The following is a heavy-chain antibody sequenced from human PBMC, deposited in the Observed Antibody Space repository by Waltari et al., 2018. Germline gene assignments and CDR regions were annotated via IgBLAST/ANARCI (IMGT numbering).Heavy chain of an antibody. CDR2: IYTSGST. Sequence: QVQLQESGPGLVKPSQTLSLTCTVPGVSISIGRYYWNWIRQPAGKGLEWIGYIYTSGSTNYNHSLKSRVTISVDTSKNQFSLKLSSVTAADTAVYYCARAYSSGWYLFDYWGQGTLVTVSS. CDR1: GVSISIGRYY. J-gene: IGHJ4*02. V-gene: IGHV4-61*09. CDR3: ARAYSSGWYLFDY. D-gene: IGHD6-19*01.